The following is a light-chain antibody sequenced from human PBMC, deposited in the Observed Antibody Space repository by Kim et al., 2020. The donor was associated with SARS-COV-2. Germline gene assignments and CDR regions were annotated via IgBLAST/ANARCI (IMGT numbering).Light chain of an antibody. CDR2: GKN. Sequence: VALGQTVRITCQGDSLRSYYATWYQQKPGQAPILVIYGKNNRPSGIPVRFSGSSSGNTASLTSTGTQAGDEADYYCNSRDSNDNVVFGGGTQLTVL. V-gene: IGLV3-19*01. J-gene: IGLJ2*01. CDR1: SLRSYY. CDR3: NSRDSNDNVV.